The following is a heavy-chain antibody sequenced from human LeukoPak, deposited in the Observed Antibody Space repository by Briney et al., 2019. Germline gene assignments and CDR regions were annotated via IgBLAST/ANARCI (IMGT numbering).Heavy chain of an antibody. CDR3: AKDFSDYDFWSGYWGFDY. Sequence: GGSLRLSCAASGFTFSSYGMHWVRQAPGKGLEWVAVIRDDGSNKYYADSAKGRFTISRDNSKNTLYLQMNSLRAEDTAVYYCAKDFSDYDFWSGYWGFDYWGQGTLVTVSS. CDR1: GFTFSSYG. D-gene: IGHD3-3*01. CDR2: IRDDGSNK. J-gene: IGHJ4*02. V-gene: IGHV3-30*02.